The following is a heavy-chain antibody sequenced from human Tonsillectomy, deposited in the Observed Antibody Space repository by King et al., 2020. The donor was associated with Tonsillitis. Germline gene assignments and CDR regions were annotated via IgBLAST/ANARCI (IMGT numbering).Heavy chain of an antibody. CDR1: RYIFSGYY. D-gene: IGHD6-19*01. CDR3: ARVPPFSSGWYYFEY. CDR2: INPNSGGT. Sequence: VQLVESGAEVKKPGASVKVSCKASRYIFSGYYMHWVRQAPGQGPEWMGWINPNSGGTNYAQKFQGRVTMTRDTSITTGYMELSGLTSDDTAVYYCARVPPFSSGWYYFEYWGQGTLVTVSS. J-gene: IGHJ4*02. V-gene: IGHV1-2*02.